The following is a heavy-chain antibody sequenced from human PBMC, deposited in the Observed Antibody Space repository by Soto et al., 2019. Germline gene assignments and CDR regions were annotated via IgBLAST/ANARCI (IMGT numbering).Heavy chain of an antibody. CDR1: GFTFGDYA. Sequence: PGGSLRLSCTASGFTFGDYAMSWFRQAPGKGLEWVGFIRSKAYGGTTEYAASVKGRFTISRDDSKSIAYLQMNSLKTEDTAVYYCTRELRYSPFHRLSFDYWGQGTLVTVSS. D-gene: IGHD3-9*01. J-gene: IGHJ4*02. CDR3: TRELRYSPFHRLSFDY. V-gene: IGHV3-49*03. CDR2: IRSKAYGGTT.